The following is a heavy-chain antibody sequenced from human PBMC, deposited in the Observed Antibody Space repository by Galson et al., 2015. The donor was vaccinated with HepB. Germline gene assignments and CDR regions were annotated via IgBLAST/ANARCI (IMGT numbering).Heavy chain of an antibody. CDR3: ARTCSSTSCYTWGRY. J-gene: IGHJ4*02. CDR1: GFTFSSYW. V-gene: IGHV3-7*01. CDR2: IKQDGSEK. D-gene: IGHD2-2*02. Sequence: SLRLSCAASGFTFSSYWMSWVRQAPGKGLEWVANIKQDGSEKYYVDSVKGRFTISRDNAKNSLYLQMNSLRAEDTAVYYCARTCSSTSCYTWGRYWSQGTLVTVSS.